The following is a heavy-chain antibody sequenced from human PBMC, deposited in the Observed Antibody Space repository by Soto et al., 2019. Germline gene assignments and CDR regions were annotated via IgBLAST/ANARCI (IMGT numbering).Heavy chain of an antibody. CDR3: VRSGTARLLRHSWFDT. CDR1: GFTFNTYD. V-gene: IGHV3-21*01. J-gene: IGHJ5*02. CDR2: ITTSSAYI. Sequence: EVQLVESGGGLVKPGGSLRLSCAASGFTFNTYDMNWVRQATGKGLEWVSSITTSSAYIYYADSLKGRITISRDNAKNSLFLQMHSLRAEDTAVYYCVRSGTARLLRHSWFDTWGQGTLVTVYS. D-gene: IGHD2-21*01.